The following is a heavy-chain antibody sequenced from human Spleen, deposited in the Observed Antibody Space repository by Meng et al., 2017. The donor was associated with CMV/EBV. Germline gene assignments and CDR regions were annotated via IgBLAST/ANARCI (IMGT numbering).Heavy chain of an antibody. D-gene: IGHD7-27*01. CDR1: GFSFSDYY. CDR2: ISSTSSDI. Sequence: GESLKISCAASGFSFSDYYMTWIRQAPGKGLEWVSYISSTSSDIHYADSVKGRFTISRDNAKNSLYLQMNSLRAEDTAVYYCARANWGSGGAFDIWGQGTMVTVSS. J-gene: IGHJ3*02. V-gene: IGHV3-11*06. CDR3: ARANWGSGGAFDI.